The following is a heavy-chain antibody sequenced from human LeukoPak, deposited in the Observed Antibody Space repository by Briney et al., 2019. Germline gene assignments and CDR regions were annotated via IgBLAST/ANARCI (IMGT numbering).Heavy chain of an antibody. Sequence: GGSLSLSCVVSGFTFSGYAVSWVRQAPGQGLEWVSAISGSGANTYYADSVKGRFTISRDNAKNTLFLQMNSVRAEDTAVYYCAKHTGFYSSSFPNDYWGQGTLVTVSS. J-gene: IGHJ4*02. D-gene: IGHD6-6*01. V-gene: IGHV3-23*01. CDR1: GFTFSGYA. CDR3: AKHTGFYSSSFPNDY. CDR2: ISGSGANT.